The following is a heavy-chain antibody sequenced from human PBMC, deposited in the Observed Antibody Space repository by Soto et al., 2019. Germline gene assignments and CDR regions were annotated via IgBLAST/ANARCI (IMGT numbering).Heavy chain of an antibody. V-gene: IGHV1-18*01. CDR2: ISGYNGNT. CDR1: GYSFHTYA. CDR3: AREYGMDV. Sequence: GASVKVSCKASGYSFHTYAISWVRQAPGQGLEWVGWISGYNGNTNYAEKFQGRVTLTTDTSTKTAFMELRGLTSDDTAVYYCAREYGMDVWGPGTTVTVSS. J-gene: IGHJ6*02.